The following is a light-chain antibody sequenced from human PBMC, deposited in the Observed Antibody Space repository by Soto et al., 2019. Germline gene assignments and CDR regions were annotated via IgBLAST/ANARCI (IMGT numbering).Light chain of an antibody. CDR2: SNI. Sequence: QSVVTQPPSASGTPGQRVTISCSGSSSNIGRYYVYWYQHLPGAAPKLLIYSNIQRPSGVPDRFSGSKSGTSASLAISGLRSEDEADYYCAAWDDSLSGPVFGGGTKLTVL. J-gene: IGLJ3*02. CDR3: AAWDDSLSGPV. CDR1: SSNIGRYY. V-gene: IGLV1-47*02.